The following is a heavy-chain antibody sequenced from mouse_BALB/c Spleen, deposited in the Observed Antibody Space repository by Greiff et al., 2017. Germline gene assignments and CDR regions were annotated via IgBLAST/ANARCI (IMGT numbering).Heavy chain of an antibody. Sequence: QVQLLQSGAELMKPGASVKISCKATGYTFSSYWIEWVKQRPGHGLEWVGEILPGSGSTKYNENVKGKATFTTDTSSNTVYMQLSSLTSEDSAVYYCARAYYGSSYGNWGQGTTLTVST. V-gene: IGHV1-9*01. CDR1: GYTFSSYW. D-gene: IGHD1-1*01. J-gene: IGHJ2*01. CDR3: ARAYYGSSYGN. CDR2: ILPGSGST.